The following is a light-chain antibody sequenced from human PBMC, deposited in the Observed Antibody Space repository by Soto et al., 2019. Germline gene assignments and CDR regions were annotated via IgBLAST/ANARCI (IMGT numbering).Light chain of an antibody. V-gene: IGLV1-47*01. CDR1: SSNLGTNY. J-gene: IGLJ3*02. CDR3: AAWDDSLSGVV. CDR2: RNN. Sequence: QSVLTQPPSASGTPGQRVAISCSGSSSNLGTNYVYWYQQFPGTAPKLLIYRNNQRPSGVPDRFSGSKSGTSASLAISGLRSEDEADYYCAAWDDSLSGVVFGGGPQLTVL.